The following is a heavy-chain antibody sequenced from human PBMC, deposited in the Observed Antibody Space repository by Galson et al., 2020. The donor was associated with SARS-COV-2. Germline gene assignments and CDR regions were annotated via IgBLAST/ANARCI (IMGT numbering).Heavy chain of an antibody. D-gene: IGHD2-2*01. Sequence: GESLKISCVAPDFIFTSYSMNWVRQAPGKGLEWVSSISSRSDHIYYADSVKGRFTISRDNAKNSLALHMSSLRGEDTAVYYCARGRYCGSSGCYPVMDGWGQGTTVTVSS. CDR3: ARGRYCGSSGCYPVMDG. V-gene: IGHV3-21*01. CDR1: DFIFTSYS. CDR2: ISSRSDHI. J-gene: IGHJ6*02.